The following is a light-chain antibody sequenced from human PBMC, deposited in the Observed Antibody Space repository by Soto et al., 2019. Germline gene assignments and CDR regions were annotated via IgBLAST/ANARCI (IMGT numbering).Light chain of an antibody. Sequence: QSALTQPASVSGSPGQSITISCTGTSSDVGAYDYVSWFQQHPDKAPKLIISVVSNRPSGFSNRFSGSKSGNTASLTISGLQAEDEADYYCSLYTSSDTPYVFGTGTKVTVL. V-gene: IGLV2-14*01. CDR2: VVS. J-gene: IGLJ1*01. CDR3: SLYTSSDTPYV. CDR1: SSDVGAYDY.